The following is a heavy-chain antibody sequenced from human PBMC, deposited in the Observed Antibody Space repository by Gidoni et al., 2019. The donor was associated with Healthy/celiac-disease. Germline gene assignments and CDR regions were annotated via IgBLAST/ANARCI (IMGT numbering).Heavy chain of an antibody. D-gene: IGHD4-17*01. Sequence: QVQLVQSGAEVKKPGASVKVSCKASGYTFTGYYMHWVRQAPGQGLEWMGWINPNSGGPNYAQKFQGRVTMTRDTSISTAYMELSRLRSDDTAVYYCARVNYGVGGNWFDPWGQGTLVTVSS. CDR3: ARVNYGVGGNWFDP. CDR2: INPNSGGP. J-gene: IGHJ5*02. CDR1: GYTFTGYY. V-gene: IGHV1-2*02.